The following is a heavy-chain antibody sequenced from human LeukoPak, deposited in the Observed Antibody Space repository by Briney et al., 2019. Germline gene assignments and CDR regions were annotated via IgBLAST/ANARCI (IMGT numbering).Heavy chain of an antibody. CDR1: GYSFTSYW. Sequence: GESLRISCKGSGYSFTSYWISWVRQMPGKGLERMGRIDPSDSYTNYSPSFQGHVTISADKSISTAYLQWSSLKASDTAMYYCARQDCSGGSCFRNYWFDPWGQGTLVTVSS. D-gene: IGHD2-15*01. CDR3: ARQDCSGGSCFRNYWFDP. V-gene: IGHV5-10-1*01. CDR2: IDPSDSYT. J-gene: IGHJ5*02.